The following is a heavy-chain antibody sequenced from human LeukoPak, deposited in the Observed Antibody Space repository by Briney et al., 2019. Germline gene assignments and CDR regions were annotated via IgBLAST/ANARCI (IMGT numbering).Heavy chain of an antibody. D-gene: IGHD6-13*01. V-gene: IGHV3-23*01. CDR2: LSGTGGST. CDR1: GFTFSNYA. Sequence: QAGGSLRLSCAASGFTFSNYAMSWVRQAPGKGLEWVSTLSGTGGSTYYADSVKGRFTNSRDNSKNTLYLQVSSLRAEDTAVYYCAKEPYSSSWYFDYWGQGTLVTVSS. J-gene: IGHJ4*02. CDR3: AKEPYSSSWYFDY.